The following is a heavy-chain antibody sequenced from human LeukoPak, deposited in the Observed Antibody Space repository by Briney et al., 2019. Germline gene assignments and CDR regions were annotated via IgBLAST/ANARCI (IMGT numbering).Heavy chain of an antibody. V-gene: IGHV3-21*01. CDR3: ARDHPTQYDFWSEHYGMDV. J-gene: IGHJ6*02. D-gene: IGHD3-3*01. CDR2: IISCSSYR. CDR1: GFTFSSYA. Sequence: GGCLRPSCVASGFTFSSYATSWVRPPAGKGLEWVGSIISCSSYRYYADSVNDRFTSSRDNAKSSLYPQMNSLRAENTAVYYCARDHPTQYDFWSEHYGMDVWGQGTTVTASS.